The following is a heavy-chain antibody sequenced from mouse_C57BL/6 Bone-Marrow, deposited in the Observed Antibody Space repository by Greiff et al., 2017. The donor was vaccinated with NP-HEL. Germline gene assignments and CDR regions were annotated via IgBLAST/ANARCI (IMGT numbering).Heavy chain of an antibody. CDR3: ARRSDGYDYAMDY. Sequence: EVKLVESGGGLVQPGGSLKLSCAASGFTFSDYGMAWVRQAPRKGPEWVAFISNLAYSIYYADTVTGRFTISRENANNTLYMAMSSLRSEATAMYCSARRSDGYDYAMDYWGQGTSVTVSS. CDR2: ISNLAYSI. J-gene: IGHJ4*01. V-gene: IGHV5-15*01. CDR1: GFTFSDYG. D-gene: IGHD2-2*01.